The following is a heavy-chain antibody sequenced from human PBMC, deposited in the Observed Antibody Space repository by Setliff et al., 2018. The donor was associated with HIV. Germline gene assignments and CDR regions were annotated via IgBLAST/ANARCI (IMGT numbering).Heavy chain of an antibody. CDR2: ISYDGRTT. D-gene: IGHD1-1*01. CDR3: ASARIPTGGTSTSFDY. CDR1: GFTFSTFG. J-gene: IGHJ4*02. Sequence: PGGSLRLSCVASGFTFSTFGMYWVRQAPAKGLEWVSAISYDGRTTHYADSVMGRFTVSRDNSKNTLYLQVNGLRPDDTGVYYCASARIPTGGTSTSFDYWGQGTQVTVSS. V-gene: IGHV3-30*01.